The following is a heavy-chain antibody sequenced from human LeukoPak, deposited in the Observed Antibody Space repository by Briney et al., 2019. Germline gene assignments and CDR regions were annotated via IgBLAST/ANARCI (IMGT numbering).Heavy chain of an antibody. V-gene: IGHV3-74*01. CDR3: ASLVGGYYPPVEAFDV. J-gene: IGHJ3*01. CDR2: IHGDGRTT. D-gene: IGHD3-3*01. CDR1: GFTFSSYW. Sequence: GGSVRLSCAASGFTFSSYWIHWVRQVPGKGLVWVSRIHGDGRTTTYADSVKGRFTISRDNAKNTLYLQMNSLRADDSAVYFCASLVGGYYPPVEAFDVWGQGTMVTVSS.